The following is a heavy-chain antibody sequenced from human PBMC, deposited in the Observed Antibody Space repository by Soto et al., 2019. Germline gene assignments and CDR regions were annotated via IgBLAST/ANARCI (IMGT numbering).Heavy chain of an antibody. V-gene: IGHV3-30*02. Sequence: GGSLRLSCAASGFTFSTYGMHWVRQAPGKGLEWVTFIWYDGSHTYYVDSVKGRFTVSRDNSKNTLYLQMSSLTAEDTAVYYCAKGDIVGATTYNWFDPWGQGTLVTVSS. CDR2: IWYDGSHT. CDR1: GFTFSTYG. CDR3: AKGDIVGATTYNWFDP. J-gene: IGHJ5*02. D-gene: IGHD1-26*01.